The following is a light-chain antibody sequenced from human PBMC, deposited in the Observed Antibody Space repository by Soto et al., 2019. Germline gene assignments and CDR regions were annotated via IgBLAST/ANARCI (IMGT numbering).Light chain of an antibody. CDR3: QHFSSYPLN. Sequence: EFVVTQSPGTLSLSPGERATLSCRASQTVRNNYLAWYQQKPGQAPRLLSYDASSRSTVIPERFSGGGSGTDFTLNISRLEPEDFAVYYCQHFSSYPLNLGGGTKVDIK. V-gene: IGKV3-20*01. J-gene: IGKJ4*01. CDR2: DAS. CDR1: QTVRNNY.